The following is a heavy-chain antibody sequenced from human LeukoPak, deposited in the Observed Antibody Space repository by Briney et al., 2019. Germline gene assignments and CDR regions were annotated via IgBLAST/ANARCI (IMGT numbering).Heavy chain of an antibody. CDR3: ARRGPAVIVVVPAADTFDY. Sequence: NPSETLSLTCAVYGGSFSGYYWSWIRQPPGEGLEWIGEINHSGSTNYNPSLKSRVTISVDTSKNQFSLKLSSVTAADTAVYYCARRGPAVIVVVPAADTFDYWGQGTLVTVSS. CDR2: INHSGST. J-gene: IGHJ4*02. CDR1: GGSFSGYY. V-gene: IGHV4-34*01. D-gene: IGHD2-2*01.